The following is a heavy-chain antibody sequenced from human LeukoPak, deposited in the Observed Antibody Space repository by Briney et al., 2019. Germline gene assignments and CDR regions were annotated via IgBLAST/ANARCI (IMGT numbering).Heavy chain of an antibody. D-gene: IGHD2-2*01. CDR2: INHSGST. CDR1: GGSFSGYY. V-gene: IGHV4-34*01. J-gene: IGHJ4*02. CDR3: ARGRVYGYCSSTSCYSYHPAREGFDY. Sequence: PSETLSLTCAVYGGSFSGYYWSWIRQPPGKGLEWIGEINHSGSTNYNPSLKSRVTISVDTSKSQFSLKLSSVTAADTAVYYCARGRVYGYCSSTSCYSYHPAREGFDYWGQGTLVTVSS.